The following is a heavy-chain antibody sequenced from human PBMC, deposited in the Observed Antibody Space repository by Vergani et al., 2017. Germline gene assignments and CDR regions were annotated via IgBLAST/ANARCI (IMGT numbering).Heavy chain of an antibody. V-gene: IGHV3-73*02. J-gene: IGHJ6*04. CDR3: YYDFWAGYESGDV. CDR2: IRDKTYNYAK. D-gene: IGHD3-3*01. CDR1: VHLQCLC. Sequence: EVQLVESGGGLVQPGGVPDTLLCSLWVHLQCLCYALGPPDFRERAGVDCRIRDKTYNYAKAYAVSVKGRFIISRDDSKKTAYLQMNRLTIEDTAVYYCYYDFWAGYESGDVWGKGTTVTVSS.